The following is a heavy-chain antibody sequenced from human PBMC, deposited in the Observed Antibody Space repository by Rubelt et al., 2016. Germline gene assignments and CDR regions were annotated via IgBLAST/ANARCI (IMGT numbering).Heavy chain of an antibody. CDR2: IWNDGSNE. CDR1: SSYA. D-gene: IGHD6-13*01. V-gene: IGHV3-33*01. CDR3: AREGGEVEAGPFDY. J-gene: IGHJ4*02. Sequence: SSYAMHWVRQAPGKGLEWVAVIWNDGSNEEYADSVKGRFTISRDNSKNTLYLQMDSLRAEDTAVYYSAREGGEVEAGPFDYWGQGTLVTVSS.